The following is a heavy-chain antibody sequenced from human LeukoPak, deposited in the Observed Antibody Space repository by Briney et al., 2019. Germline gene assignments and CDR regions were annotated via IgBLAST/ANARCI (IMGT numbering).Heavy chain of an antibody. V-gene: IGHV4-61*02. CDR3: AREDYYDSSGHYWYFDL. D-gene: IGHD3-22*01. CDR2: IYTSGST. Sequence: SETLSLTCTVSGGSISSGSYYWSWIRQPAGKGLEWIGRIYTSGSTNYNPSLKSRVTISVDTSKNQFSLKLSSVTAADTAVYYCAREDYYDSSGHYWYFDLWGRGTLVTVSS. CDR1: GGSISSGSYY. J-gene: IGHJ2*01.